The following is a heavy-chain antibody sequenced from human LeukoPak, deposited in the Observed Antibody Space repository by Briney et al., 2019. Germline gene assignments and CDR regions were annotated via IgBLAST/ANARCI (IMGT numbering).Heavy chain of an antibody. Sequence: GGSLRLSCAASGFTFSSYGMHWVRQAPGKGLEWVAFIRYDGSNKYYADSVKGRFTISRDNSKNTLYLQMNSLRAEDTAVYYCAKGGACSSTSCYRSYYMDVWGKGTTVTVSS. CDR2: IRYDGSNK. V-gene: IGHV3-30*02. D-gene: IGHD2-2*01. J-gene: IGHJ6*03. CDR1: GFTFSSYG. CDR3: AKGGACSSTSCYRSYYMDV.